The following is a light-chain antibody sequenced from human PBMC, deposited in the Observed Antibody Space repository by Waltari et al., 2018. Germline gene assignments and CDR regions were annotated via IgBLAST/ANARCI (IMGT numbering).Light chain of an antibody. CDR1: QSISDH. J-gene: IGKJ2*01. V-gene: IGKV1-39*01. Sequence: DIQMTHSSSSLSLSAVYIFTIPCRASQSISDHLDWYQQKPGEAPKLLIYVASNLESGFPSRFSGSGSGTDFTLTINSLQPGDCATYYCQQSFRTPYTFGQGTKLEVK. CDR2: VAS. CDR3: QQSFRTPYT.